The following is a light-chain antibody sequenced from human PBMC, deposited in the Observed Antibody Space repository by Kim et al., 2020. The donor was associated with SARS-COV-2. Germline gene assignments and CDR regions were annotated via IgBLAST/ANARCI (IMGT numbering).Light chain of an antibody. CDR3: QHNHSYSIT. CDR2: KAS. V-gene: IGKV1-5*03. CDR1: QSISNW. Sequence: DIQMTQSPSTLSASVGDRVTITCRVSQSISNWLAWYQQKPGKAPKLLIYKASTLQSRVPSRFSGSGSGTEFTLTISSLQSDDFATYYCQHNHSYSITFGGGTKVDIK. J-gene: IGKJ4*01.